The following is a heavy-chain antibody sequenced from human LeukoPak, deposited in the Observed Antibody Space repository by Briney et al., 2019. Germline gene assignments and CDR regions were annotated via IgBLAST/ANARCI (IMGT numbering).Heavy chain of an antibody. V-gene: IGHV1-2*02. Sequence: ASVKVSCKASGYTFTGYYLHWVRQAPGQGLEWMGWINPNSGGTVYAQKFKGRVTMTRDTSISTAYMELSGLRPDDTAIYYCVSYDHGSGSYYTIALDVWGKGARVTVSS. J-gene: IGHJ3*01. CDR1: GYTFTGYY. CDR2: INPNSGGT. D-gene: IGHD3-10*01. CDR3: VSYDHGSGSYYTIALDV.